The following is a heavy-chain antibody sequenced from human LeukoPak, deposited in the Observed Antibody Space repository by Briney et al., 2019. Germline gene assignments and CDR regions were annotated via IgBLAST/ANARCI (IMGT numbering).Heavy chain of an antibody. Sequence: PPGGSLRLSCAASGFTFSAYSMNWVRQAPGEGLEWVSSIGAGGSHIYYADSVKGRFTISRDNSKNTLYLQMNSLRAEDTAVYYCAKVPPCSGGSCPHPLHPYWGQGTLVTVSS. V-gene: IGHV3-23*01. CDR2: IGAGGSHI. J-gene: IGHJ4*02. D-gene: IGHD2-15*01. CDR1: GFTFSAYS. CDR3: AKVPPCSGGSCPHPLHPY.